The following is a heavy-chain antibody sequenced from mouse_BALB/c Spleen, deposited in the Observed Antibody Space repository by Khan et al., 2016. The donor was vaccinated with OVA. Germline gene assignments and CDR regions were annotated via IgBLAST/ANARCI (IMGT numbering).Heavy chain of an antibody. CDR2: ILYSGST. J-gene: IGHJ3*01. CDR1: GDSITSGY. D-gene: IGHD2-14*01. V-gene: IGHV3-8*02. Sequence: EVQLQESGPSLVKPSQTLSLTCSVTGDSITSGYWCWIRKFPGHKLEYMGYILYSGSTYYNPSLKSRISSTRPPSQNQYYLQLNSVTTEDTATYYCARSTDRYAFAYWGQGTLVTVSA. CDR3: ARSTDRYAFAY.